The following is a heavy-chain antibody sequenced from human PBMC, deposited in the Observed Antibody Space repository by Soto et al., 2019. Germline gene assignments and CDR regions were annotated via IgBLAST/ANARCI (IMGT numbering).Heavy chain of an antibody. V-gene: IGHV3-23*01. CDR1: GFTFSSYA. J-gene: IGHJ3*01. CDR3: AKQVTGWFNDAFDV. D-gene: IGHD6-19*01. Sequence: EVQLLESGGGLVQPGGSLTLSCAASGFTFSSYAMSWLRQAPGKGLEWVSAIDGTGDNTHYADSVKGRFTFSRDNSRNMLYLQMNGLRTEDTALYYCAKQVTGWFNDAFDVWGQGTLVTVSS. CDR2: IDGTGDNT.